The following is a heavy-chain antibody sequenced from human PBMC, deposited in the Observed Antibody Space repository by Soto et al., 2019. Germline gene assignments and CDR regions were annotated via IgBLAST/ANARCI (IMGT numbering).Heavy chain of an antibody. V-gene: IGHV4-4*02. CDR1: GGSISSSNW. CDR3: ARQSMGHFDY. J-gene: IGHJ4*02. Sequence: QVQLQESGPGLVKPSGTLSLTCAVSGGSISSSNWWSWVRQPPGKGLEWIGEIYHSGSTNYNPSLTRRVTISVDKSKNQFSLKLRSVPAAETAVYYCARQSMGHFDYWGQGTLVTVSS. CDR2: IYHSGST. D-gene: IGHD3-16*01.